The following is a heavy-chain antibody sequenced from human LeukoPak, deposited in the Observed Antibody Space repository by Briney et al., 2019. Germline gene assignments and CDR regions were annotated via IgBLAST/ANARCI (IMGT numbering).Heavy chain of an antibody. D-gene: IGHD6-6*01. CDR2: INHSGST. V-gene: IGHV4-34*01. Sequence: SETVSLTCAVYGGSFSGYYWSWIGQPPGKGLEWIGEINHSGSTNYNPSLKSRVTISVDTSKNQFSLKLSSVTAADTAVYYCARVRIAARRKLNFDYWGQGTLVTVSS. J-gene: IGHJ4*02. CDR1: GGSFSGYY. CDR3: ARVRIAARRKLNFDY.